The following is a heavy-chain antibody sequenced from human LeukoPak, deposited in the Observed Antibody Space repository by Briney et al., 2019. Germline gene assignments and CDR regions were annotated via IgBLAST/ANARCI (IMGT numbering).Heavy chain of an antibody. J-gene: IGHJ5*02. D-gene: IGHD6-13*01. CDR3: ARGIAAAGTNWFDP. CDR2: ISAYNGNT. V-gene: IGHV1-18*01. CDR1: GYTFTSYG. Sequence: ASVKVSCKASGYTFTSYGISWVRQAPGQGLEWMGWISAYNGNTNYAQKLQGKVTMTTDTSTSTAYMELRSLRSDDTAVYYCARGIAAAGTNWFDPWGQGTLVTVSS.